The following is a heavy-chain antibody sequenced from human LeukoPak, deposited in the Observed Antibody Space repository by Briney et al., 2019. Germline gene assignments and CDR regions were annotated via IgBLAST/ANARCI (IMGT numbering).Heavy chain of an antibody. CDR2: IYYSGST. D-gene: IGHD6-13*01. CDR1: GGSISSGSYY. CDR3: ARWGDLIAAAGTPYYYYYGMDV. Sequence: SETLSLTCTVSGGSISSGSYYWSWIRQPPGKGLEWIGYIYYSGSTNYNPSLKSRVTISVDTSKNQFSLKLSSVTAADTAVYYCARWGDLIAAAGTPYYYYYGMDVWGQGTTVTVSS. J-gene: IGHJ6*02. V-gene: IGHV4-61*01.